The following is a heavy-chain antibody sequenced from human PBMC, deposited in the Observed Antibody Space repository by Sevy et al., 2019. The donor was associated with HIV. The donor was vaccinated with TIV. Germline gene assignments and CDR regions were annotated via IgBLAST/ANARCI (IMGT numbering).Heavy chain of an antibody. CDR2: IYSTGST. CDR1: GGSISRSSYY. J-gene: IGHJ2*01. V-gene: IGHV4-39*01. CDR3: ATPRGSDWYEGTGGYFDL. Sequence: SETLSLTCTVSGGSISRSSYYWGWIRQPPGKGLEWIGSIYSTGSTSYNPSLKSRVPLSGETSKNQFSLKLDSVSAAEPAVYYCATPRGSDWYEGTGGYFDLWGRGALVTVSS. D-gene: IGHD6-19*01.